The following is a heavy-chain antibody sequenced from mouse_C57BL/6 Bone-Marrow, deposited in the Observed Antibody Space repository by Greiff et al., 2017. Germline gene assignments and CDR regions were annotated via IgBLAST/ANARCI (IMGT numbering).Heavy chain of an antibody. D-gene: IGHD2-12*01. CDR3: TTGYDGPWFAY. CDR2: IDPENGDT. J-gene: IGHJ3*01. Sequence: EVKLVESGAELVRPGASVKLSCTASGFNIKDDYMHWVKQRPEQGLEWIGWIDPENGDTEYASKFQGKATITADTSSNTAYLQLSSLTSEDTAVYYGTTGYDGPWFAYWGQGTLVTVSA. V-gene: IGHV14-4*01. CDR1: GFNIKDDY.